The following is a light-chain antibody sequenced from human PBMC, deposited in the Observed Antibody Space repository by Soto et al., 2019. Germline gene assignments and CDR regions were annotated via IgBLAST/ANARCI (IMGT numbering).Light chain of an antibody. CDR1: QNLHSF. Sequence: ETVLTQSPATLSGSPGERVSLSCRASQNLHSFLNWYQQRPGQAPRPLIYDGSKRAAGVPDRISGDGSGTDYTLTISSLEPEDFAVYYCQQRTRWTMTFGQGTRLEIK. CDR2: DGS. V-gene: IGKV3-11*01. J-gene: IGKJ5*01. CDR3: QQRTRWTMT.